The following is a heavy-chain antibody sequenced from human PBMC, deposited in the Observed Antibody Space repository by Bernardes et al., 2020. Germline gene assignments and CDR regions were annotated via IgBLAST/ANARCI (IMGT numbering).Heavy chain of an antibody. Sequence: GSLRLSCVASGFTLRNYVMNWVRQAPGKGLEWVSAISDTGAGTYYADSEKGRFTISRDNSKNTLYLQMNSLRAEDTAVYYCAKGMSSSSWFVDYWGQGTLVTVSS. CDR1: GFTLRNYV. D-gene: IGHD3-10*01. V-gene: IGHV3-23*01. CDR2: ISDTGAGT. J-gene: IGHJ4*02. CDR3: AKGMSSSSWFVDY.